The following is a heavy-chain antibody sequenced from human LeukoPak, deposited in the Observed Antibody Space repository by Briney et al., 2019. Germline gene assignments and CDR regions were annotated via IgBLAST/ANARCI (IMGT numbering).Heavy chain of an antibody. D-gene: IGHD2-2*02. J-gene: IGHJ3*02. V-gene: IGHV1-69*05. CDR3: AFDCSSTNCYTQAFDI. Sequence: SVKVPCKASGGTFSSYAISWVRQAPGQGLEWMGGIIPIFGTANYAQKFQGRVTITTDESTSTAYMELSSLRSEDTAVYYCAFDCSSTNCYTQAFDIWGQGTMVTVSS. CDR1: GGTFSSYA. CDR2: IIPIFGTA.